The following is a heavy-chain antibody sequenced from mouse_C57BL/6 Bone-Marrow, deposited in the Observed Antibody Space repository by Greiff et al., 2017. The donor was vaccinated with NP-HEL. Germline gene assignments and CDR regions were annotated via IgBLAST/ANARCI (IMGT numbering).Heavy chain of an antibody. J-gene: IGHJ2*01. CDR3: ARKLRYFDY. V-gene: IGHV1-59*01. CDR2: IDPSDSYT. Sequence: VQLQQPGAELVRPGTSVKLSCKASGYTFTSYWMHWVKQRPGQGLEWIGVIDPSDSYTNYNQKFKGKATLTVDTSSSTAYMQLSSLTSEDSAVYYCARKLRYFDYWGQGTTLTVSS. CDR1: GYTFTSYW. D-gene: IGHD1-1*01.